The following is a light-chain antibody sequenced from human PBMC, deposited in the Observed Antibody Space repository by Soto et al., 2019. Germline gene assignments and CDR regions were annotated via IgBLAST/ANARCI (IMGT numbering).Light chain of an antibody. CDR2: EGT. CDR3: SSYAGTRGL. J-gene: IGLJ2*01. CDR1: SSDVGIYNL. Sequence: QSALTQPASVSGSPGQSITVSCTGTSSDVGIYNLVSWYQHHPGKAPKLLIYEGTKRPSGVSDRFSGSKSGNTASLTISGLQAEDEADYYCSSYAGTRGLFGGGTKVTVL. V-gene: IGLV2-23*01.